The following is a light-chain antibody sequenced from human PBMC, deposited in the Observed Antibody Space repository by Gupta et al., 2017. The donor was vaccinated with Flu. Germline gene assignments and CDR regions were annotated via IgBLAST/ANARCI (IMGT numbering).Light chain of an antibody. CDR2: LGS. Sequence: DIVMTQSRLSLPVISVETASIPSTSSQSLLHRNGYTYLDWYLQKPGQSPQLLIYLGSNRASGVPDRISGSGSGTEFTLRISRVEADDVGIYYCMQGRQWGTFGQGTKLEI. CDR1: QSLLHRNGYTY. V-gene: IGKV2-28*01. CDR3: MQGRQWGT. J-gene: IGKJ2*01.